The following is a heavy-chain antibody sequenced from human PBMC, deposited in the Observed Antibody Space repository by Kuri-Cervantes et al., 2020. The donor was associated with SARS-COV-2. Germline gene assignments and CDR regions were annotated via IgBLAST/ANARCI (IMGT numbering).Heavy chain of an antibody. CDR1: GFTFGDYA. V-gene: IGHV3-49*04. CDR3: TRSNFETTPNYYDSSGLDY. Sequence: LSLTCTASGFTFGDYAMSWVRQAPGKGLEWVGFIRSKAYGGTTEYAASVKGRFTISRDDSKSIAYLQMNSLKTEDTAVYYCTRSNFETTPNYYDSSGLDYWGQGTLVTVSS. D-gene: IGHD3-22*01. J-gene: IGHJ4*02. CDR2: IRSKAYGGTT.